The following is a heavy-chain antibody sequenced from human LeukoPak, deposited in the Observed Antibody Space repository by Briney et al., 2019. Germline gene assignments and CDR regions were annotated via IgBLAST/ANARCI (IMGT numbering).Heavy chain of an antibody. CDR3: ARVMDYYDSSGPRPWYFDL. J-gene: IGHJ2*01. V-gene: IGHV4-59*01. D-gene: IGHD3-22*01. CDR2: IYYSGST. CDR1: GGSISSYY. Sequence: PSETLSLTCTVSGGSISSYYWSWIRQPPGKGLEWIGYIYYSGSTNYNPSLKSRVTTSVDTSKNQFSLKLSSVTAADTAVYYCARVMDYYDSSGPRPWYFDLWGRGTLVTVSS.